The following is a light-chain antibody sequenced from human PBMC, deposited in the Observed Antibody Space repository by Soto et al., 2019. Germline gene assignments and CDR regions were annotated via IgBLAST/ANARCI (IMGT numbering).Light chain of an antibody. CDR1: QSVSSTY. CDR2: GAS. CDR3: QQYESAPLT. V-gene: IGKV3-20*01. Sequence: EILLTQSPGTLSLSPGERATLSCRASQSVSSTYLDWYQQKPGQAPRLLIYGASSRATGIPDRFSGSGSGTDFTLTISRLEPEDFEVYYCQQYESAPLTFGGGTKVEIK. J-gene: IGKJ4*01.